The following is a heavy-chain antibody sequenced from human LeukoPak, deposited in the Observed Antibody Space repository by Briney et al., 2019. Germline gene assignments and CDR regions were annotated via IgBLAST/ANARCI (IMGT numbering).Heavy chain of an antibody. V-gene: IGHV3-23*01. J-gene: IGHJ4*02. CDR1: GFTFNNYA. CDR3: AKDSISMIVVGIDS. CDR2: ISGGGGRT. Sequence: GGTLRLSCAASGFTFNNYAMSWVRQAPAKGLDWVSGISGGGGRTFYADSVKGRFTSSRDKSKHTLYLEMKSRRVEDTAIYFCAKDSISMIVVGIDSWGQGTLVTVSS. D-gene: IGHD3-22*01.